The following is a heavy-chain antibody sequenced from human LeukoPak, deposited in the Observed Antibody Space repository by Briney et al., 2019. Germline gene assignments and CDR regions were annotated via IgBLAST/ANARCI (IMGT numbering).Heavy chain of an antibody. V-gene: IGHV3-21*01. CDR2: ISSSSSYI. Sequence: GGSLRLSCAASGFTFSSYGMHWVRQAPGKGLEWVSSISSSSSYIYYADSVKGRFTISRDNAKNSLYLQMNSLRAEDTAVYYCAREGSAPHYYYGMDVWGQGTTVTVSS. CDR1: GFTFSSYG. D-gene: IGHD3-10*01. J-gene: IGHJ6*02. CDR3: AREGSAPHYYYGMDV.